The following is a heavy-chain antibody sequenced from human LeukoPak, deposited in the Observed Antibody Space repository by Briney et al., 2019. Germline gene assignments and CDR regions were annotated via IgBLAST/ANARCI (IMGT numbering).Heavy chain of an antibody. D-gene: IGHD1-26*01. CDR3: ASYFPAREHRVDY. V-gene: IGHV4-30-4*01. CDR2: IYYSGST. CDR1: GGSISSGDYY. J-gene: IGHJ4*02. Sequence: SETLSLTCTVSGGSISSGDYYWSWIRQPPGKGLEWIGYIYYSGSTYYNPSLKSRVTISVDTSKNQFSLKLSSVTAADTAVYYCASYFPAREHRVDYWGQGTLVTVS.